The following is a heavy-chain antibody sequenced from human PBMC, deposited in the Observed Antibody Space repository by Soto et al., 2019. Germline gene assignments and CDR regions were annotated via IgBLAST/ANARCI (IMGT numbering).Heavy chain of an antibody. CDR1: GGSISSGGYY. CDR3: AGVRLVRYFGLLPHFDY. Sequence: QVQLQESGPGLVKPSQTLSLTCTVSGGSISSGGYYWSWIRQHPGKGLEWIGYIYYSGSTYYNPSLKGRVTISVETSKNQFSLKLSSVTGADKAVYYCAGVRLVRYFGLLPHFDYWGQGTLVTVSS. V-gene: IGHV4-31*03. D-gene: IGHD3-9*01. J-gene: IGHJ4*02. CDR2: IYYSGST.